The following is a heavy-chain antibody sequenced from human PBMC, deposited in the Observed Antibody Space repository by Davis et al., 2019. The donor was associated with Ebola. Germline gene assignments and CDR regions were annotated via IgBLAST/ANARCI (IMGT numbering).Heavy chain of an antibody. CDR3: ARDIGWAAVAMNDY. V-gene: IGHV1-69*04. CDR2: IIPILGIA. Sequence: SVKVSCKASGGTFSSYAISWVRQAPGQGLEWMGRIIPILGIANYAQKFQCRVTITADKSTSTAYMELSSLRSEDTAVYYCARDIGWAAVAMNDYWGQGTLVTVSS. CDR1: GGTFSSYA. D-gene: IGHD6-19*01. J-gene: IGHJ4*02.